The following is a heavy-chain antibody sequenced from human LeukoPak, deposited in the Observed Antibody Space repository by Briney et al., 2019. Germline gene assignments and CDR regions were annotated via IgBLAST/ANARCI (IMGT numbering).Heavy chain of an antibody. D-gene: IGHD6-13*01. Sequence: GGPLKLSCAASGFTFSGSAMHWVRQASGKGLEWLGRIRSKADSYTTAYAASVKGRFIVSRDDSKNTAYLQMNSLKTEDTAVYYCRAAADLNDYWGQGTLVTVSS. CDR2: IRSKADSYTT. V-gene: IGHV3-73*01. CDR1: GFTFSGSA. J-gene: IGHJ4*02. CDR3: RAAADLNDY.